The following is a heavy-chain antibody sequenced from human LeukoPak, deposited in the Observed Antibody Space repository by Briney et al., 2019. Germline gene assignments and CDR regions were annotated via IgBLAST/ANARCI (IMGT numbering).Heavy chain of an antibody. CDR2: IYYSGST. V-gene: IGHV4-59*01. Sequence: PSETLSLTCTVSGGSISGYYWSWIRQPPGKGLEWIGYIYYSGSTNYNPSLKSRVTISVDTSKNQFSLKLSSVTAADTAVYYCARGGHPYCGGDCYPAFDYWGQGTLVTVSS. CDR3: ARGGHPYCGGDCYPAFDY. J-gene: IGHJ4*02. D-gene: IGHD2-21*02. CDR1: GGSISGYY.